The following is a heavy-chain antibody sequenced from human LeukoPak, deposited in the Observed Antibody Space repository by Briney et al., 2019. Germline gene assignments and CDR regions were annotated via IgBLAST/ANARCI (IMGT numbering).Heavy chain of an antibody. J-gene: IGHJ3*02. CDR3: ARERVIATTYDAFDI. Sequence: PSETLSLTCTVSAGSISGYYWTWIRQPPGKGLEWIGNIYYTGNTDYNCSLKSRVTISIGTSKNQFSLKLSSVTAADTALYYCARERVIATTYDAFDIWGQGTMVTVSS. CDR2: IYYTGNT. CDR1: AGSISGYY. V-gene: IGHV4-59*01. D-gene: IGHD2-15*01.